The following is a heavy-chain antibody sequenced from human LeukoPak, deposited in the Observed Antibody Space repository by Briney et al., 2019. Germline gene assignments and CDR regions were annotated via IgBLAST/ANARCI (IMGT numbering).Heavy chain of an antibody. Sequence: GGSLRLSCAASGFTFSSYGMHWVRQAPGKGLEWVAVIAYDGSNKYYADSVKGRFTISRDNSQNTLYLQMNSLRAEDTAVYYCARARRWGSYYFLEVVFDPWGQGTLVTVSS. CDR3: ARARRWGSYYFLEVVFDP. CDR1: GFTFSSYG. V-gene: IGHV3-30*04. D-gene: IGHD1-26*01. CDR2: IAYDGSNK. J-gene: IGHJ5*02.